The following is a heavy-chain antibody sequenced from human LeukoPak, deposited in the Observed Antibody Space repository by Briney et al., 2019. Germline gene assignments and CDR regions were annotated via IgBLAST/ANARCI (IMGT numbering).Heavy chain of an antibody. Sequence: SETLSLTCTVSGGSVSSGGYYWSWIRQPPGKGLEWIGYIYYSGSTNYNPSLKSRVTISVDTSKNQFSLKLSSVTAADTAVYYCARDRGGYSRDLDYWGQGTLVTVSS. V-gene: IGHV4-61*08. J-gene: IGHJ4*02. CDR1: GGSVSSGGYY. CDR2: IYYSGST. D-gene: IGHD4-11*01. CDR3: ARDRGGYSRDLDY.